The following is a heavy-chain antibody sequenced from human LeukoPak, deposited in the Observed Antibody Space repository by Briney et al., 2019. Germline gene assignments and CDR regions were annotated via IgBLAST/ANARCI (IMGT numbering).Heavy chain of an antibody. Sequence: PSETLSLTCTVSGDSVSRGGYYWNWIRQHPGKGLEWIGFTSYSEGTYYNPSLMSRITISVDISQNQFSLKMREVTAADTAVYFCATADWESFYFDSWGQGALVAVSS. D-gene: IGHD1-26*01. CDR2: TSYSEGT. J-gene: IGHJ4*02. CDR3: ATADWESFYFDS. CDR1: GDSVSRGGYY. V-gene: IGHV4-31*03.